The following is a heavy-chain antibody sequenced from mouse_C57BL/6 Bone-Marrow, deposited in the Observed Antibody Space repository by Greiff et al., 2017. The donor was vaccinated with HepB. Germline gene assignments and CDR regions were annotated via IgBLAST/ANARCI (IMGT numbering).Heavy chain of an antibody. CDR2: INPSNGGT. J-gene: IGHJ1*03. V-gene: IGHV1-53*01. Sequence: QVQLQQPGTELVKPGASVKLSCKASGYTFTSYWMHWVKQRPGQGLEWIGNINPSNGGTNYNEKFKSQATLTVDKSSSTAYMQLSSLTSEDSAVYYCARWVTVVPTEYFDVWGTGTTVTVSS. CDR3: ARWVTVVPTEYFDV. D-gene: IGHD1-1*01. CDR1: GYTFTSYW.